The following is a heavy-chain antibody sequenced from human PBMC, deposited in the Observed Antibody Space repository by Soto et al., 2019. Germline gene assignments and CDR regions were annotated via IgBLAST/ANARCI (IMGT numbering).Heavy chain of an antibody. Sequence: GGSLRLSCAASGFTFSSYGMHWVRQAPGKGLEWVAVIWYDGSNKYYADSVKGRFTISRDNSKNTLYLQMNSLRAEDTAVYYCARGGEILTGYFFSEPFDPWGQGTLVTVSS. CDR1: GFTFSSYG. D-gene: IGHD3-9*01. J-gene: IGHJ5*02. CDR3: ARGGEILTGYFFSEPFDP. CDR2: IWYDGSNK. V-gene: IGHV3-33*01.